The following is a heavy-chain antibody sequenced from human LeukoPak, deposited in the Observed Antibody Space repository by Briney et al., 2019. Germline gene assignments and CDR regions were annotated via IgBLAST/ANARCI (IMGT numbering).Heavy chain of an antibody. V-gene: IGHV1-69*06. CDR2: IIPIFGTA. J-gene: IGHJ4*02. Sequence: SVKVSCKASGGTFSSYAISWARQAPGQGLEWMGGIIPIFGTANYAQKFQGRVTITADKSTSTAYMELSSLRSEDTAVYYCARGGATVTRRSYYFDYWGQGTLVTVSS. CDR3: ARGGATVTRRSYYFDY. CDR1: GGTFSSYA. D-gene: IGHD4-17*01.